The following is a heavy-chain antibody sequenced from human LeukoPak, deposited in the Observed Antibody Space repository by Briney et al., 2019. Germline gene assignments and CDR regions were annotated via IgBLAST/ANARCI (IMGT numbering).Heavy chain of an antibody. V-gene: IGHV4-39*07. CDR3: ARGGRTNYFDY. CDR1: GVSISSSSYY. CDR2: IYYSGST. Sequence: SETLSLTCTVSGVSISSSSYYWGWLRQPPGKGLEWIGSIYYSGSTYYNPSLKSRVTISVDTSKNQFSLKLSSVTAADTAVYYCARGGRTNYFDYWGKGTLVTVSS. J-gene: IGHJ4*02.